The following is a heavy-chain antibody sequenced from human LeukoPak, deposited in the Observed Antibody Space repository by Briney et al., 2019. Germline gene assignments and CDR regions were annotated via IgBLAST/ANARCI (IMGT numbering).Heavy chain of an antibody. Sequence: GESLKISCKGSGYTFSNYWIGWARQMPGKGLEWMGIIDPDDSDTRYSPSFQGQVTMSADKSINTAYLQWSSLKAADTAMYYCARRRDLYSGSYYPFDYWGQGTLVTVSS. V-gene: IGHV5-51*01. CDR2: IDPDDSDT. CDR3: ARRRDLYSGSYYPFDY. D-gene: IGHD1-26*01. CDR1: GYTFSNYW. J-gene: IGHJ4*02.